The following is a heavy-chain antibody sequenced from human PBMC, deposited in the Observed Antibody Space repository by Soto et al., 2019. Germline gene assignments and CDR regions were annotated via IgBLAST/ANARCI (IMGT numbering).Heavy chain of an antibody. V-gene: IGHV3-30*04. J-gene: IGHJ4*02. D-gene: IGHD2-21*02. CDR2: ISNDGRRK. CDR1: VFSLSTNT. Sequence: GGSLRLSGAASVFSLSTNTMHWVRQVPGKGLEWVASISNDGRRKYYADFVKGRFTISRDTANNILYLEMNSLRAEDTSLYYCARVATAMTYDFWGQGTQVTVSS. CDR3: ARVATAMTYDF.